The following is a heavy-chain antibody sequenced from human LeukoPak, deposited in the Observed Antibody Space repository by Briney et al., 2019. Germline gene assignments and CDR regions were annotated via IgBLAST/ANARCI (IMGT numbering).Heavy chain of an antibody. V-gene: IGHV4-39*01. CDR1: GGSISSSSYY. Sequence: SETLSLTCTVSGGSISSSSYYWGWIRQPPGKGLEWIGSIDYSGSTYYNPSLKSRVIISVDTSKNQFSLKLSSVTAADTAVYYCARLTYYYGSGSYSDAFDIWGQGTMVTVSS. J-gene: IGHJ3*02. CDR3: ARLTYYYGSGSYSDAFDI. CDR2: IDYSGST. D-gene: IGHD3-10*01.